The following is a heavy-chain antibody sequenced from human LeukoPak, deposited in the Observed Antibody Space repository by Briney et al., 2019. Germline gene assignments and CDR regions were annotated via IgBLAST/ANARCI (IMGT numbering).Heavy chain of an antibody. CDR2: ITAGNGNT. J-gene: IGHJ3*02. V-gene: IGHV1-18*01. CDR1: GYNFNSYG. D-gene: IGHD5-18*01. CDR3: ARDLARGYSYGYNAFDI. Sequence: ASVKVSCKASGYNFNSYGIGWVRQAPRQGLEWMGWITAGNGNTNYAQKVQGRVTMTTDTSTSTAYMELRSLRSDDTAVYFCARDLARGYSYGYNAFDIWGQGTTVTVSS.